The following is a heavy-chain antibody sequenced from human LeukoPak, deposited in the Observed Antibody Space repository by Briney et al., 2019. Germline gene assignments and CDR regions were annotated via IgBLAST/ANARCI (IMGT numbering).Heavy chain of an antibody. V-gene: IGHV3-21*01. D-gene: IGHD6-19*01. Sequence: GGSLRLSCAASGFTFSSYSMNWVRQAPGKGLEWVSSISSSSSYIYYADSVKGRFTISRDNAKNSLYLQMNSLRAEDTAVYYCARGYSSGRYYFDYWGQGTLVTVSS. CDR2: ISSSSSYI. CDR3: ARGYSSGRYYFDY. CDR1: GFTFSSYS. J-gene: IGHJ4*02.